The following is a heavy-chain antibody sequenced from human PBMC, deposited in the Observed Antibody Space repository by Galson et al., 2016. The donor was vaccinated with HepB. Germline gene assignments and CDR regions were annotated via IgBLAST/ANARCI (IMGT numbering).Heavy chain of an antibody. Sequence: SETLSLTCSVSGGSVSRGSYFWSWIRQPPGKGLEWIGSINNRGTTNYKSSLKSRVTISVGTSKSHFSLTLTSVTAADSAFYYCARESTDNSAWPAFDYWGQGTLVTVSS. CDR1: GGSVSRGSYF. CDR2: INNRGTT. CDR3: ARESTDNSAWPAFDY. V-gene: IGHV4-61*01. J-gene: IGHJ4*02. D-gene: IGHD6-19*01.